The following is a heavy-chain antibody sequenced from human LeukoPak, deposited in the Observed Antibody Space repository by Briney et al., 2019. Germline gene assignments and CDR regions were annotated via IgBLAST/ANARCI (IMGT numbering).Heavy chain of an antibody. V-gene: IGHV5-51*01. CDR3: ARQASLAARITY. Sequence: HGESLKISCQGSGYSFPSYWIAWVRQIPGEGLEWMAIIYPGDSDTRYSPSFQGQVTISADKSINTAYLQWSSLKASDTAMYYCARQASLAARITYWGQGTLVTVSS. D-gene: IGHD6-6*01. J-gene: IGHJ4*02. CDR1: GYSFPSYW. CDR2: IYPGDSDT.